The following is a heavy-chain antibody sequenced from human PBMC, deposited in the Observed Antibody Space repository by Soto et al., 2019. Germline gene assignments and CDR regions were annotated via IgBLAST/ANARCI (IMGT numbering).Heavy chain of an antibody. CDR2: IYYSGST. Sequence: PSETLSLTCTVSGCSISSYYWSWIRQPPGKGLEWIGYIYYSGSTNYNPSLKSRVTISVDTSKNQFSLKLSSVTAADTAVYYCGRDSVGFDYGGQETLVTVS. J-gene: IGHJ4*02. CDR3: GRDSVGFDY. V-gene: IGHV4-59*01. CDR1: GCSISSYY. D-gene: IGHD3-10*01.